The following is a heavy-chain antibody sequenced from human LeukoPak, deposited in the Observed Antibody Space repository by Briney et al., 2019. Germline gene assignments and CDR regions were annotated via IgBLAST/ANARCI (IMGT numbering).Heavy chain of an antibody. D-gene: IGHD5-18*01. CDR3: AKEATLGYSYGPYGN. V-gene: IGHV3-23*01. J-gene: IGHJ4*02. CDR2: ISSSGGST. CDR1: GFTFSSYA. Sequence: GGSLRLSCAASGFTFSSYAMSWVRQAPGKGLEWVSAISSSGGSTYYADSVKGRFTISRDNSKNTLCLQMNSLRAEDTAVYYCAKEATLGYSYGPYGNWGQGTLVTVSS.